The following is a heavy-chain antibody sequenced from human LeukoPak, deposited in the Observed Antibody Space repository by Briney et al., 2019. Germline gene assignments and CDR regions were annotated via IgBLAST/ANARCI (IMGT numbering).Heavy chain of an antibody. CDR1: GGSISSSTYY. Sequence: PAETRSLTCTVSGGSISSSTYYWCWIRQPPGKGLEWIVSIYYSGSTYDNPSLKNRLTISVDTSKNQFSLKLSSVTAADTAVYFCTRSKYWGQGTLVTVSS. CDR3: TRSKY. V-gene: IGHV4-39*01. J-gene: IGHJ4*02. CDR2: IYYSGST.